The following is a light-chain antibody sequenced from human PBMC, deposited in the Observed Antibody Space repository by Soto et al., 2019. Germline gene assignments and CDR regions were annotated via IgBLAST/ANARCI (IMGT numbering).Light chain of an antibody. Sequence: QSALTQPASVSGSPGQSITISCTGTSNDIGPYNYVSWYQQHPGKAPKLLIYDATNRASGVSDRFSGSKSGRTASLTISGLQAEDEADYYCSSYTSIIAVVFGGGTKLTVL. CDR2: DAT. J-gene: IGLJ2*01. CDR1: SNDIGPYNY. V-gene: IGLV2-14*03. CDR3: SSYTSIIAVV.